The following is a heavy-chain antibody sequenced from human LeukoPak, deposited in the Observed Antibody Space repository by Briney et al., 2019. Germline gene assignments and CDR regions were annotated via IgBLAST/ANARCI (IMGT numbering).Heavy chain of an antibody. CDR1: GFSVSNTY. V-gene: IGHV3-53*01. D-gene: IGHD2-21*02. Sequence: GSLRLSCAASGFSVSNTYMSWVRQAPGKGLEWVSIIYSGGNTYYADSVKGRFTISRDNSKNTLYLQMNRLRPEDTAVYYCARGTVTAPDYWGQGTLVTVSS. J-gene: IGHJ4*02. CDR3: ARGTVTAPDY. CDR2: IYSGGNT.